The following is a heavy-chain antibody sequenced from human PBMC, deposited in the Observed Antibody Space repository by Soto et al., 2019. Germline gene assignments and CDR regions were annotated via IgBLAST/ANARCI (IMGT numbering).Heavy chain of an antibody. CDR3: ARWTHSRVEGRGGGNYYYGKDV. CDR1: GGTFSSYA. D-gene: IGHD3-10*01. V-gene: IGHV1-69*13. Sequence: SVKVSCKASGGTFSSYAISWVRQAPGQGLEWMRGIIPIFGTANYAQKFQGRVTITADESTSTAYMELSSLRSEDTAVYYCARWTHSRVEGRGGGNYYYGKDVWGQGTTVTVSS. CDR2: IIPIFGTA. J-gene: IGHJ6*02.